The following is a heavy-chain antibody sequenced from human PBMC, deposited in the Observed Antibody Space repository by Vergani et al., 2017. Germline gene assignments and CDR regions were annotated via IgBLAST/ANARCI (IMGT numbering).Heavy chain of an antibody. Sequence: QVQLVQSGAEVKKPGSSVKVSCKASGGTVSSYAISWVRQAPGQGLEWMGGIIPIFGTANYAQKFQGRVTITADESTSTAYMELSSLRSEDTAVYYCARKYYYVSSGYYSTGAFDIWGQGTMVTVSS. CDR2: IIPIFGTA. CDR1: GGTVSSYA. J-gene: IGHJ3*02. V-gene: IGHV1-69*01. CDR3: ARKYYYVSSGYYSTGAFDI. D-gene: IGHD3-22*01.